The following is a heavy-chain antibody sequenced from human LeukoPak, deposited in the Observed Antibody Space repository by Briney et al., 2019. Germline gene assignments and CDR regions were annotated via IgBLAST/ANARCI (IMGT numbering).Heavy chain of an antibody. CDR1: GYSISSGYY. CDR2: IYSDGST. CDR3: ARDDY. J-gene: IGHJ4*02. V-gene: IGHV3-53*01. Sequence: HASETLCLTCTVSGYSISSGYYWGWIRQPPGKGLECVSVIYSDGSTYYADSVKGRFTISRDNSKNTLYLQMNSLRAEDTAVYYCARDDYWGQGTLVTVSS.